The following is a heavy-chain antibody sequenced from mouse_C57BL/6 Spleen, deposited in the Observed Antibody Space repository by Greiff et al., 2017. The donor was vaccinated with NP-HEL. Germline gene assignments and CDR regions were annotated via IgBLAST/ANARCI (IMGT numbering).Heavy chain of an antibody. D-gene: IGHD3-1*01. CDR3: ARSGYGYFDV. J-gene: IGHJ1*03. Sequence: QVQLKQPGAELVKPGASVKMSCKASGYTFTSYWITWVKQRPGQGLEWIGDIYPGSGSTNYNEKFKSKATLTVDTSSSTAYMQLSSLTSEDSAVYYCARSGYGYFDVWGTGTTVTVSS. CDR2: IYPGSGST. V-gene: IGHV1-55*01. CDR1: GYTFTSYW.